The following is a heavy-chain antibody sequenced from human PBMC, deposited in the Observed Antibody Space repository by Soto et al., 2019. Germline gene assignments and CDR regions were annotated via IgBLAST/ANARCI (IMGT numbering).Heavy chain of an antibody. Sequence: EVQLLESGGGLVQPGGSLRLSCAASGFTFSSYAMSWVRQAPGKGLEWVSAISGSGGSTDYADSAKGRFTISRDNSKNTLYLQMNSLRDEDTAVYYCASLRFGGLLHGGFDSWGRGTLVT. V-gene: IGHV3-23*01. CDR3: ASLRFGGLLHGGFDS. CDR1: GFTFSSYA. D-gene: IGHD3-10*01. CDR2: ISGSGGST. J-gene: IGHJ4*02.